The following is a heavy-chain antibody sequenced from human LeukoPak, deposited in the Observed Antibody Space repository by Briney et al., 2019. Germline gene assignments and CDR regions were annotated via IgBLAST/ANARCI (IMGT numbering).Heavy chain of an antibody. D-gene: IGHD3-3*01. V-gene: IGHV3-64*02. CDR2: FSSDGGST. CDR1: GFTFSRYA. Sequence: GGSLRLSCAASGFTFSRYAMYWVRQAPGKGLECVSAFSSDGGSTYYADSVKGRFSISRDTSKKTMFLQMGSLRAEDMAIYYCARGRYDFWGGSTLDYWGQGALVTASS. CDR3: ARGRYDFWGGSTLDY. J-gene: IGHJ4*02.